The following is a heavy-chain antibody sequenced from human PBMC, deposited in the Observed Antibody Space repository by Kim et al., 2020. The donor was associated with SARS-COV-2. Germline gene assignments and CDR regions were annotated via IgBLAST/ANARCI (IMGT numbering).Heavy chain of an antibody. D-gene: IGHD2-2*02. V-gene: IGHV1-3*01. CDR3: ARSVVPVAIFDD. Sequence: TKYSQTFQGRVTITRDTSASKAYMELSSLRSEDTAVYCCARSVVPVAIFDDWGQGSLVTVSS. CDR2: T. J-gene: IGHJ5*02.